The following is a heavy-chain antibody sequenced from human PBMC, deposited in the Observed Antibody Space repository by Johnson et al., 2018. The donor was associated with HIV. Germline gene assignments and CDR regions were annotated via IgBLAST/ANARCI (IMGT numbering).Heavy chain of an antibody. V-gene: IGHV3-30*02. CDR3: AKGPILDDGFDI. Sequence: QVQLVESGGGVVQPGGSLRLSCAESGFTFSSYGMHWVRQAPGKGLEWVAFIRYDGSNKYYADYVKGRFTISRDNSKNTLYLQMNSLRAEDTAVYYCAKGPILDDGFDIWGQGTMVTVSS. CDR2: IRYDGSNK. J-gene: IGHJ3*02. CDR1: GFTFSSYG. D-gene: IGHD3-3*01.